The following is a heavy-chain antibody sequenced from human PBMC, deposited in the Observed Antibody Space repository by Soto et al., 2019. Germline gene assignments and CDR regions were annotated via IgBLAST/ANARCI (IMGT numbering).Heavy chain of an antibody. CDR1: GFTFSSYW. V-gene: IGHV3-7*01. Sequence: GGSLRLSCAASGFTFSSYWMSWVRQAPGKGLEWVANIKQDGSEKYYVDSVKGRFTISRDNAKNSLYLQMNSLRAEDTAVYYCATGADCITIFGVVIDAFDIWGQGTMVTVSS. CDR2: IKQDGSEK. J-gene: IGHJ3*02. D-gene: IGHD3-3*01. CDR3: ATGADCITIFGVVIDAFDI.